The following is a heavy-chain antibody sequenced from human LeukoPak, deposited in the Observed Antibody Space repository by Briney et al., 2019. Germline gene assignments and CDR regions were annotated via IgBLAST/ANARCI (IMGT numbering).Heavy chain of an antibody. CDR1: GGTFSSYT. CDR2: IIPILGIA. Sequence: SVKVSCKASGGTFSSYTISWVRQAPGQGLEWMGRIIPILGIANYAQKFQGRVTITADKSTSTAYMELSSLRSEDTAVYYCAFRARIVGVVAATDYWGQGTLVTVSS. V-gene: IGHV1-69*02. D-gene: IGHD2-15*01. J-gene: IGHJ4*02. CDR3: AFRARIVGVVAATDY.